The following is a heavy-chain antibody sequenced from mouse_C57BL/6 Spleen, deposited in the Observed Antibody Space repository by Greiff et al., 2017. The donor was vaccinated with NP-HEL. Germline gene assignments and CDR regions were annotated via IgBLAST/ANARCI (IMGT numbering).Heavy chain of an antibody. D-gene: IGHD1-1*01. CDR2: INPNNGGT. CDR1: VYTFTDYN. J-gene: IGHJ2*01. Sequence: QLQQSGPEPVPPFSSFHIPFNSSVYTFTDYNMDWVKQSHGKSLEWIGDINPNNGGTTYNQKFKGKATLTVDKSSSTAYMELRSLTSEDTAVYYCARSSYYYGSSFDYWGQGTTLTVSS. CDR3: ARSSYYYGSSFDY. V-gene: IGHV1-18*01.